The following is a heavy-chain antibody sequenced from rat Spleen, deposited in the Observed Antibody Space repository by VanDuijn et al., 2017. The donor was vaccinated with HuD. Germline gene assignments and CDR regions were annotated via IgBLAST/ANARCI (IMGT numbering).Heavy chain of an antibody. CDR2: ITNTGGNT. D-gene: IGHD4-3*01. J-gene: IGHJ2*01. Sequence: EVQLVESGGGLVQPGRSLKLSCVASGFTFNNYWMTWVRQAPGKGLEWIASITNTGGNTYYRDSVKGRFTISRDNAKSTLYLQMDSLRSEDTATYYCARQEFDGVGDYFDYWGQGVMVTVSS. CDR1: GFTFNNYW. V-gene: IGHV5-31*01. CDR3: ARQEFDGVGDYFDY.